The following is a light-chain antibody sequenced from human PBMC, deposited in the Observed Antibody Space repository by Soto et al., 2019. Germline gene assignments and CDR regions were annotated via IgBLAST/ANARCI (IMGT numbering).Light chain of an antibody. CDR2: DNN. CDR1: SSNIGSNY. V-gene: IGLV1-51*01. Sequence: QSVLTQPPSVSAAPGQKVTISCSGSSSNIGSNYVSWYQQLPGTAPKLLIYDNNKRPSGIPDRFSGSKSGASATLGITGLQTGDEADYYCGTWDTSLSAGLFGGETKLTVL. J-gene: IGLJ2*01. CDR3: GTWDTSLSAGL.